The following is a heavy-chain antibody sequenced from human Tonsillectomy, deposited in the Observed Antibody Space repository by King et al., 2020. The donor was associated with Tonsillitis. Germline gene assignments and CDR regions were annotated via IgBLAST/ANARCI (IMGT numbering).Heavy chain of an antibody. J-gene: IGHJ4*02. CDR3: AKHFDYYDSSGFDY. V-gene: IGHV3-23*04. Sequence: VQLVESGGGLVQFGGSLRLSCAASGFTFANYAMSWVRQAPGKGLEWVSAISGSGGSTYYADSVKGRFTISRDNSKNTLYLQMNSLRAEDTAVYYCAKHFDYYDSSGFDYWGQGTLVTVSS. CDR2: ISGSGGST. CDR1: GFTFANYA. D-gene: IGHD3-22*01.